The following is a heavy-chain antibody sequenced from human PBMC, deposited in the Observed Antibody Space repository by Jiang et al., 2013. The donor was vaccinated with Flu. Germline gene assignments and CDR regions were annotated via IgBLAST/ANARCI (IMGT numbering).Heavy chain of an antibody. Sequence: TVKILLQGFWIHLHRLLHCTGCNRPLEKGLEWMGLVDPEDGETIYAEKFQGRVTITADTSTDTAYMELSSLRSEDTAVYYCATGQTTGSPLAFDPWGQGTLVTVSS. CDR1: IHLHRLL. CDR3: ATGQTTGSPLAFDP. J-gene: IGHJ5*02. CDR2: VDPEDGET. V-gene: IGHV1-69-2*01. D-gene: IGHD4-17*01.